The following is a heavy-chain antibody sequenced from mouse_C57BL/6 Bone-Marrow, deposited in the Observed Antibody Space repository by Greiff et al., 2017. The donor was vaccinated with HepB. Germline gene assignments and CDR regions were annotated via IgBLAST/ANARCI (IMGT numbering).Heavy chain of an antibody. CDR3: ASNGYYYAMDY. Sequence: QVQLKESGAELARPGASVKLSCKASGYTFTSYGISWVKQRTGQGLEWIGEIYPRSGNTYYNEKFKGKATLTADKSSSTAYMELRSLTSEDSAVYFCASNGYYYAMDYWGQGTSVIVSS. D-gene: IGHD1-1*01. V-gene: IGHV1-81*01. CDR1: GYTFTSYG. J-gene: IGHJ4*01. CDR2: IYPRSGNT.